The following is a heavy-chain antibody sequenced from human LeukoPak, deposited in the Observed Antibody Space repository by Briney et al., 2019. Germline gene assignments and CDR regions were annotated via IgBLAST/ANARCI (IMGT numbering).Heavy chain of an antibody. CDR1: GFTFSSYW. Sequence: GGSLRLSCAASGFTFSSYWMGWGRRAPGKGLEGVANIKGDGSEIYYVASVKGRFTIPRVNAQNSLYLQLNSLRDEDTAVYHFTRDFQGYWGQGTLVTVSS. V-gene: IGHV3-7*01. CDR3: TRDFQGY. J-gene: IGHJ4*02. CDR2: IKGDGSEI.